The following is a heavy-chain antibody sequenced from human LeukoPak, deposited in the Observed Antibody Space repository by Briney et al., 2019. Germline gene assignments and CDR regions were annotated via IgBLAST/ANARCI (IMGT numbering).Heavy chain of an antibody. CDR3: ARRIGSGWYDY. J-gene: IGHJ4*02. D-gene: IGHD6-19*01. CDR2: INPGDSDT. V-gene: IGHV5-51*01. Sequence: GESLKVSCKGSGYSFTDYWIGWVRQMPGKGLEWLGIINPGDSDTRYSPSFQGQVTISADKSISTANLQWSSLKASDTAMYYCARRIGSGWYDYWGQGTLATVSS. CDR1: GYSFTDYW.